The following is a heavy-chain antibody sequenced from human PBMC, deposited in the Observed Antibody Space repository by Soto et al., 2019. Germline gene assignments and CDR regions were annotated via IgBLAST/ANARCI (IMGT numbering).Heavy chain of an antibody. J-gene: IGHJ4*02. D-gene: IGHD3-3*01. CDR1: GGSFSGYY. CDR2: INHSGST. V-gene: IGHV4-34*01. Sequence: PSETLSLTCAVYGGSFSGYYWSWIRQPPGKGLEWIGEINHSGSTNYNPSLKSRVTISVDTSKNQFSLKLSSVTAADTAVYYCARGFGQTITIFGVVIIRASYFDYWGQGTLVTAPQ. CDR3: ARGFGQTITIFGVVIIRASYFDY.